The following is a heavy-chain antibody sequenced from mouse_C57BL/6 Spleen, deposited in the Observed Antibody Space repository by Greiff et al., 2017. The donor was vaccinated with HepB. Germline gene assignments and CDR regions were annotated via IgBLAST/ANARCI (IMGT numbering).Heavy chain of an antibody. V-gene: IGHV1-61*01. CDR1: GYTFTSYW. Sequence: QVQLQQSGAELVRPGSSVKLSCKASGYTFTSYWMDWVKQRPGQGLEWIGNIYPSDSETHYNQKFKDKATLTVDKSSSTAYMQLSSLTSEDSAVYYCARKRAYAMDYWGQGTSVTVSS. CDR3: ARKRAYAMDY. J-gene: IGHJ4*01. CDR2: IYPSDSET. D-gene: IGHD3-3*01.